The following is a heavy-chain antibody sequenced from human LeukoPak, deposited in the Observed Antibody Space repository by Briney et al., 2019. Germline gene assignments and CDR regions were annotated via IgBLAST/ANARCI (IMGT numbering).Heavy chain of an antibody. CDR1: GGSFSGYY. CDR3: ARHGSGYSSSWYRGYYYMDV. CDR2: INHSGST. J-gene: IGHJ6*03. D-gene: IGHD6-13*01. V-gene: IGHV4-34*01. Sequence: SSETLSLTCAVYGGSFSGYYWSWIRQPPGKGLEWIGEINHSGSTNYNPSLKSRVTISVDTSKNQFSLKLSSVTAADTAVYYCARHGSGYSSSWYRGYYYMDVWGKGTTVTVSS.